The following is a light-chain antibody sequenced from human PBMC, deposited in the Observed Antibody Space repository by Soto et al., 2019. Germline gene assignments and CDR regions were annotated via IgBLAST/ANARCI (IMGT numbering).Light chain of an antibody. CDR1: QGISSY. J-gene: IGKJ4*01. Sequence: DIQLTQSPSFLSASVGDRVTITCRASQGISSYLAWYQQKPGKAPNLLIYAASTLQSGVPSRFSGSGSGTEFTLTISSLQPEDFATYYWQQHNSYPVTFGGGTKVEIK. V-gene: IGKV1-9*01. CDR2: AAS. CDR3: QQHNSYPVT.